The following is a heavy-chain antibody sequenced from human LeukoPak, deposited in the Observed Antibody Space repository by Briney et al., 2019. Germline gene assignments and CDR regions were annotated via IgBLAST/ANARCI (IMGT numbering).Heavy chain of an antibody. CDR1: GFTFSSYG. V-gene: IGHV3-33*08. J-gene: IGHJ6*02. Sequence: GGSLRLSCAASGFTFSSYGMHWVRQAPGKGLEWVAVIWYDGSNKYYADSVKGRFTISRDNSKNTLYPQMNSLRAEDTAVYYCARDRRDYYYYGMDVWGQGTTVTVSS. CDR3: ARDRRDYYYYGMDV. CDR2: IWYDGSNK.